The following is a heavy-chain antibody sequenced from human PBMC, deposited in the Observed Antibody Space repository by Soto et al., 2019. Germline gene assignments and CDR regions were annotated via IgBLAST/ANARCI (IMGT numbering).Heavy chain of an antibody. CDR3: ARDGYYDSSGPVSGAFDI. V-gene: IGHV4-59*01. CDR1: GGSISSYC. J-gene: IGHJ3*02. Sequence: SETLSLTCTVSGGSISSYCWSWIRQPPGKGLEWIGYIYYSGSTNYNPSLKSRVTISVDTTKNQFSLKLSSVTAADTAEYYCARDGYYDSSGPVSGAFDIWGQGTMVTVSS. CDR2: IYYSGST. D-gene: IGHD3-22*01.